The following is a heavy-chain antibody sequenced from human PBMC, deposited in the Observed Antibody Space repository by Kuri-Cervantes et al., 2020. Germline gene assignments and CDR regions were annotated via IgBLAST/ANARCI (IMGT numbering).Heavy chain of an antibody. CDR1: GFTFSSYA. J-gene: IGHJ6*02. V-gene: IGHV3-23*01. D-gene: IGHD3-16*01. CDR2: ISGSGGST. Sequence: GESLKISCAASGFTFSSYAMSWVRQAPGKGLEWVSGISGSGGSTYYADSVKGRFTISRDNSKNTLYLQMNSLRAEDTAVYCCARGNVKAPADGMDVWGQGTTVTVSS. CDR3: ARGNVKAPADGMDV.